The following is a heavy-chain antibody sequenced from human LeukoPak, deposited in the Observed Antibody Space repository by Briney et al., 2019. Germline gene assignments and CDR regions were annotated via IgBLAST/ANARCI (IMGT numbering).Heavy chain of an antibody. Sequence: ASVKVSCKASVYTFTSSDINWVRQAAGQGLEWMGWINPNSGRTGYAQKFQGRVTMTANTSISTAYMELRSLRFDDTAVYYCARGRSGLAAAGTYDYWGQGTLITVSS. CDR1: VYTFTSSD. CDR3: ARGRSGLAAAGTYDY. CDR2: INPNSGRT. V-gene: IGHV1-8*01. J-gene: IGHJ4*02. D-gene: IGHD6-13*01.